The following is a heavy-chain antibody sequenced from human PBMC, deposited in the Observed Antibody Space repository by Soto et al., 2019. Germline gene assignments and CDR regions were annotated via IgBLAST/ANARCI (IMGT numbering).Heavy chain of an antibody. CDR1: GFTFSSYA. Sequence: GGSLRLSCAASGFTFSSYAMHWVRQAPGKGLEWVAVISYDGSNKYYADSVKGRFTISRDNSKNTLYLQMNSLRAEDTAVYYCARATTVSLKVPFDYWGQGTLVTVSS. CDR3: ARATTVSLKVPFDY. CDR2: ISYDGSNK. D-gene: IGHD4-4*01. J-gene: IGHJ4*02. V-gene: IGHV3-30-3*01.